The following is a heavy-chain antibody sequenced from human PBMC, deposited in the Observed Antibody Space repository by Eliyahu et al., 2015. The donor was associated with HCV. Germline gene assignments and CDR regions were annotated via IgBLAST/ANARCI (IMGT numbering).Heavy chain of an antibody. CDR1: GGSISSSSYY. J-gene: IGHJ4*02. D-gene: IGHD3-10*01. CDR3: AGRPTNFGFYYFDY. Sequence: QLQLQESGAGLVKPSETLSLTCTVSGGSISSSSYYWGWIRQSPGKGLEWIGSIYYSGSTYYNPSLKSRVTISIETSKSQFSLRLTSVTAADTAVFYCAGRPTNFGFYYFDYWGQGTLVTVSS. CDR2: IYYSGST. V-gene: IGHV4-39*01.